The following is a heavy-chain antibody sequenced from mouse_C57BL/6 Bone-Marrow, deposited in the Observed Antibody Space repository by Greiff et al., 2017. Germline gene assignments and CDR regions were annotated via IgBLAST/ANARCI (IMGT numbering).Heavy chain of an antibody. Sequence: VQLQQPGAELVMPGASVKLSCKASGYTFTSYWMHWVKQRPGQGLGWIGEIDPSDSYTNYNQKFKGKSTLTVDKSSSTAYMQLSSLTSEDSAVYYCARGASYYSNFYAMDYWGQGTSVTVSS. CDR2: IDPSDSYT. D-gene: IGHD2-5*01. CDR3: ARGASYYSNFYAMDY. J-gene: IGHJ4*01. CDR1: GYTFTSYW. V-gene: IGHV1-69*01.